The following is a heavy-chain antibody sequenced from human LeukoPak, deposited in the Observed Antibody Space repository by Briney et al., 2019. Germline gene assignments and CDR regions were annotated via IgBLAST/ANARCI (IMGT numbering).Heavy chain of an antibody. D-gene: IGHD4-17*01. J-gene: IGHJ4*02. Sequence: GSLRLSCAASGFTFSSYAMSWVRQAPGKGLEWVSALSGSGGGTYYVDSVKGRFTISRDNSKNTLYLQMNSLRAEDTAVYYCAKDLNYGFDYWGQGTLVTVSS. CDR3: AKDLNYGFDY. V-gene: IGHV3-23*01. CDR1: GFTFSSYA. CDR2: LSGSGGGT.